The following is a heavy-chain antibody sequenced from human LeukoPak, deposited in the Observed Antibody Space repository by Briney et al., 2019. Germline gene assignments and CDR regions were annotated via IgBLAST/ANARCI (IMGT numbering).Heavy chain of an antibody. CDR1: GGSISSGGYS. Sequence: TLSLTCAVSGGSISSGGYSWSWIRQPPGKGLEWNGYIYYSGSTYYNPSLKSRVTISVDTSKNQFSLTLSSVTTADTAVYHCARVARCTSCFDVDYWGQGTLVTVSS. D-gene: IGHD2-2*01. V-gene: IGHV4-30-4*07. CDR2: IYYSGST. CDR3: ARVARCTSCFDVDY. J-gene: IGHJ4*02.